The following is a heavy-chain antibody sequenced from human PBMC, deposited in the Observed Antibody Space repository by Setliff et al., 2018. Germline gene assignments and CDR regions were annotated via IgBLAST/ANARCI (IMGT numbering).Heavy chain of an antibody. J-gene: IGHJ4*02. V-gene: IGHV3-48*01. CDR2: ISSSSSTI. CDR1: GFTFSSYS. CDR3: ARVYDFWSGYYVDY. Sequence: PRLSCAASGFTFSSYSMNWVRQAPGKGLEWVSYISSSSSTIYYADSVKGRFTISRDNAKNSLYLQMNSLRAEDTAVYYCARVYDFWSGYYVDYWGQGTLVTVSS. D-gene: IGHD3-3*01.